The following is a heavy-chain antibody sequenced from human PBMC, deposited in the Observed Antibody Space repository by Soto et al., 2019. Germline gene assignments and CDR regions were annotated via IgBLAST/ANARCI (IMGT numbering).Heavy chain of an antibody. CDR2: IYYSGST. Sequence: SETLSLTCTVSGGSISSSSYYWGWIRQPPGKGLEWIGSIYYSGSTYYNPSLKSRVTISVDTSKNQFSLKLSSVTAADTAVYYCAAPGEAYWGQGTLVTVSS. CDR3: AAPGEAY. CDR1: GGSISSSSYY. V-gene: IGHV4-39*01. D-gene: IGHD3-10*01. J-gene: IGHJ4*02.